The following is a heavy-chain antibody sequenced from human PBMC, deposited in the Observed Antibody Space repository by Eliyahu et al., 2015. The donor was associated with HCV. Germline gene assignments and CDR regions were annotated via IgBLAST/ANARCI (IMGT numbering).Heavy chain of an antibody. V-gene: IGHV3-23*01. J-gene: IGHJ4*02. D-gene: IGHD3-10*01. Sequence: EVQLLESGGGLVQPGGSLRLSCAASGFTFXSYAXXWVRQAPGKGLEWVSAISGSGGSSYYADSVKGRFTISRDNSRNTQYLQMNSLRAEDTAVYYCAKVVRVSAGDRGGYFDHWGQGSLVTVSS. CDR2: ISGSGGSS. CDR1: GFTFXSYA. CDR3: AKVVRVSAGDRGGYFDH.